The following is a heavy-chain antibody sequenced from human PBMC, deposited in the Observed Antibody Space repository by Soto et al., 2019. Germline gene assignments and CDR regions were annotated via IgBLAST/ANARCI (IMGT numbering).Heavy chain of an antibody. Sequence: QVQLVQSGAEVKKPGASVKVSCKASGYSFITYGISWVRQAPGQGLEWMGWISTYNGNTNYAQKLQGRITMTTDTSPTTGYRGLRSLRSGDTAVYYCARDRPTSSIRARDYYYAMDVWGQGTTVTVSS. J-gene: IGHJ6*02. D-gene: IGHD6-6*01. V-gene: IGHV1-18*01. CDR1: GYSFITYG. CDR2: ISTYNGNT. CDR3: ARDRPTSSIRARDYYYAMDV.